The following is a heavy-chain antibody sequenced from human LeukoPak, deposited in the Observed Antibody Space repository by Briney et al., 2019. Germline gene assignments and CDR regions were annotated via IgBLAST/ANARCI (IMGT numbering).Heavy chain of an antibody. CDR3: ASGLYGGVFDN. V-gene: IGHV3-23*01. Sequence: GGALRLSSVMSGLTFSNYAMTWVRQAPGKGLEWVSDISTDAGSTYHVESVRGRFTISRDNSRSTLYLQMNSLRADDTGVYYCASGLYGGVFDNWGQGTLVTVSS. CDR1: GLTFSNYA. D-gene: IGHD4/OR15-4a*01. J-gene: IGHJ4*02. CDR2: ISTDAGST.